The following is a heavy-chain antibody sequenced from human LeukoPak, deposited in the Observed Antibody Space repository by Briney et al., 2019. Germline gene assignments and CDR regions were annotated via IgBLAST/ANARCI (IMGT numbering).Heavy chain of an antibody. Sequence: TSQTLSLTCTVSGGSISSADYYWSWIRQPPGKGLEWIGNIYYSGSTYYIPSLKSRVTISLDTSMNQFSLKLTSVTAADTAVYYCVREGVSAATFDSWGQGTLVTVSS. D-gene: IGHD6-13*01. V-gene: IGHV4-30-4*01. CDR2: IYYSGST. CDR1: GGSISSADYY. CDR3: VREGVSAATFDS. J-gene: IGHJ4*02.